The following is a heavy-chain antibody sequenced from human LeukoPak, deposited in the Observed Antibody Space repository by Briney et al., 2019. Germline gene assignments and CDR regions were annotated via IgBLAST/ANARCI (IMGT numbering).Heavy chain of an antibody. CDR3: ARKLLSYDFWSGYYSWFDP. J-gene: IGHJ5*02. V-gene: IGHV4-39*01. D-gene: IGHD3-3*01. CDR2: IYYSGST. CDR1: GGSISSSSYY. Sequence: SETLSLTCTVSGGSISSSSYYWSWLRQPPGKGLEWIGSIYYSGSTYYNPSLKSRVTISVDTSKNQFSLKLSSVSAADTAVYYCARKLLSYDFWSGYYSWFDPWGQGTLVTVSS.